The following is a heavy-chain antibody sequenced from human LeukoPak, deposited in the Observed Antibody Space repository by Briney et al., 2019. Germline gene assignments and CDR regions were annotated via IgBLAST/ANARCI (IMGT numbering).Heavy chain of an antibody. CDR3: AKHQLAPSYYYYYGMDV. J-gene: IGHJ6*02. Sequence: PGGSLRLSCAASGFTFNNYAMSWVRQAPGKGLEWVSGISGGGGSTYSADSVKGRFTISRDNSKNTLYLQMNSLRAEDTAIYYCAKHQLAPSYYYYYGMDVWGQGTTVTVSS. D-gene: IGHD2-2*01. CDR2: ISGGGGST. CDR1: GFTFNNYA. V-gene: IGHV3-23*01.